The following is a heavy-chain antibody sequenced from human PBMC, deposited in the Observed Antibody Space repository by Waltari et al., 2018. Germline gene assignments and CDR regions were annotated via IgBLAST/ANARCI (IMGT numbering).Heavy chain of an antibody. Sequence: EVQLVESGGGWVQPGGSLSLSCAASASTFSSYWLSWVRQAPGKGVEWVANIKQDGSEKHYVDSVKGRFTISRDNAKNSLYLQMNSLRAEDMAVYYCARGSSLADWGQGTLVTVSS. CDR2: IKQDGSEK. J-gene: IGHJ4*02. V-gene: IGHV3-7*01. D-gene: IGHD6-6*01. CDR1: ASTFSSYW. CDR3: ARGSSLAD.